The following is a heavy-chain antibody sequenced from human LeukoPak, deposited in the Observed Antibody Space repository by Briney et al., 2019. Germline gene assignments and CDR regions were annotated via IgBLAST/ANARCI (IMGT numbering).Heavy chain of an antibody. Sequence: GGTLRLSCAASGFTFSSYGMSWVRQAPGKGLEWVSAISGSGGSTYYADSVKGRFTISRDNSKNTLYLQMNSLRAEDTAVYYCARAAPGYSSGWYRVRAFDIWGQGTMVTVSS. CDR2: ISGSGGST. V-gene: IGHV3-23*01. CDR1: GFTFSSYG. J-gene: IGHJ3*02. D-gene: IGHD6-19*01. CDR3: ARAAPGYSSGWYRVRAFDI.